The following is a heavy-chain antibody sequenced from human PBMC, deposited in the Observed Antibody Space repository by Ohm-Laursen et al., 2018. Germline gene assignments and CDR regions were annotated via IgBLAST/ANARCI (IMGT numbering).Heavy chain of an antibody. V-gene: IGHV1-2*02. CDR2: INPNSGGT. CDR1: GYTFTGYY. CDR3: ASDIYCSGGSCSL. D-gene: IGHD2-15*01. J-gene: IGHJ4*02. Sequence: ASVKVSCKASGYTFTGYYMHWVRQAPGQGLEWMGWINPNSGGTNYAQKFQGRVTMTRDTSISTAYMELSRLRSDDTAVYYCASDIYCSGGSCSLWGQGTLVTVSS.